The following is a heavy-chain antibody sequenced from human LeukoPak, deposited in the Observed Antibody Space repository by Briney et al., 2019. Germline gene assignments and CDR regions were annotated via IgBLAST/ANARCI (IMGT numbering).Heavy chain of an antibody. D-gene: IGHD4-17*01. J-gene: IGHJ4*02. CDR3: AREGTTEGFDY. Sequence: PGGSLRLSCAASGFTFDDYAMHWVRQAPGKGLEWVSGISWNSGSIGYADSVKGRFTISRDNAKNSLYLQMNSLRAEDTAVYYCAREGTTEGFDYWGQGTLVTVSS. V-gene: IGHV3-9*01. CDR1: GFTFDDYA. CDR2: ISWNSGSI.